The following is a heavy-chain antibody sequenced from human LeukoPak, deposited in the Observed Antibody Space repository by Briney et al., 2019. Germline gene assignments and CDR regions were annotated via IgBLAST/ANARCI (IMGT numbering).Heavy chain of an antibody. D-gene: IGHD6-13*01. CDR2: ISAYNGNT. Sequence: ASVKVSCKASGGTFTSYGISWVRQAPGQGLEWMGWISAYNGNTNYAQKLQGRVTMTTDTSTSTAYMELRSLRSDDTAVYYCARDRLRSSWSQPHDYWGQGTLVTVSS. CDR3: ARDRLRSSWSQPHDY. V-gene: IGHV1-18*01. J-gene: IGHJ4*02. CDR1: GGTFTSYG.